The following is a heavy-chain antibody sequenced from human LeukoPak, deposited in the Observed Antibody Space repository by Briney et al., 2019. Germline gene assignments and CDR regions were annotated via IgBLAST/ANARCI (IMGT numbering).Heavy chain of an antibody. Sequence: GGSLRLSCAASGFTFSDYYMSWIRQAPGKGLEWVSYISSSGSTIYYANSVKGRFTISRDNAKNSLYLQMNSLRAEDTAVYYCARDGTYYDFWSGYYAIYYYYYYMDVWGKGTTVTVSS. V-gene: IGHV3-11*04. CDR1: GFTFSDYY. J-gene: IGHJ6*03. D-gene: IGHD3-3*01. CDR2: ISSSGSTI. CDR3: ARDGTYYDFWSGYYAIYYYYYYMDV.